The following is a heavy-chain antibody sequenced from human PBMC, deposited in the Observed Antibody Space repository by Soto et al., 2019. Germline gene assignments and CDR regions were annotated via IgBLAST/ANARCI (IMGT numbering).Heavy chain of an antibody. J-gene: IGHJ5*02. CDR1: GFTFSSYA. Sequence: GGSLRLSCAASGFTFSSYAMSWVRQAPGKGLEWVSAISGSGGSTYYADSVKGRFTISRDNSKNTLHLQMNSLRAEDTAVYYCAKLHRRYYYDSSGYWDPFDPWGQGTLVTVSS. CDR3: AKLHRRYYYDSSGYWDPFDP. D-gene: IGHD3-22*01. CDR2: ISGSGGST. V-gene: IGHV3-23*01.